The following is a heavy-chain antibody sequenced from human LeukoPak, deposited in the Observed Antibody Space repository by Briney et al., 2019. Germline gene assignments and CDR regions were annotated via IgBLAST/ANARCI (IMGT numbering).Heavy chain of an antibody. V-gene: IGHV3-30*03. J-gene: IGHJ4*02. CDR2: ISYDGSNK. CDR3: ATITMVRGVDY. D-gene: IGHD3-10*01. CDR1: GFTFSNFG. Sequence: GRSLRLSCAASGFTFSNFGMQWVRQAPGKGLEWVAAISYDGSNKYYADSVKGRFTISRDNSKNTLYLQMNSLRAEDTAVYYCATITMVRGVDYWGQGTLVTVSS.